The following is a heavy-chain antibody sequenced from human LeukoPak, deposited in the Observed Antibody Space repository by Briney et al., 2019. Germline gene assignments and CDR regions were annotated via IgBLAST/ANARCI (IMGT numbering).Heavy chain of an antibody. D-gene: IGHD3-22*01. J-gene: IGHJ4*02. V-gene: IGHV3-53*01. CDR1: GFTVSSNY. CDR2: IYSGGST. Sequence: GGSLRLSCAASGFTVSSNYMSWVRQAPGKGLEWVSVIYSGGSTYYADSVKGRFTISRDNAKNSLYLQMNSLRAEDTAVYYCASFGDYYDSSGYYGGYYFDYWGQGTLVTVSS. CDR3: ASFGDYYDSSGYYGGYYFDY.